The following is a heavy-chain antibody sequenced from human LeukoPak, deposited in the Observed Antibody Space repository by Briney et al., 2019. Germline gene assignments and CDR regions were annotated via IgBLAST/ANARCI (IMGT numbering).Heavy chain of an antibody. CDR1: GGTFSSYA. D-gene: IGHD3-22*01. J-gene: IGHJ4*02. CDR2: IIPIFGIA. CDR3: ARGPSGYNDY. Sequence: SVKVSCKASGGTFSSYAISWVRQAPGQGLEWMGRIIPIFGIANYAQKFQGRVTISADKSTSTAYMELSSLRSEDTAVYYCARGPSGYNDYWGQGALVTVSS. V-gene: IGHV1-69*04.